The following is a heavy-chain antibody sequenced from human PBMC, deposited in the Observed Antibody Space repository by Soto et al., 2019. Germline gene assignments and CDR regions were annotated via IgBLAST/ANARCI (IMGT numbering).Heavy chain of an antibody. Sequence: SETLSLTCAVSCGSISSSNWWSWVRQPPGKGLEWIGEIYHSGSTNYNPSLKSRVTISVDKSKNQFSLKLSSVTAADTAVYYCAREWLYSSGWYSSSVFDYWGQGTLVTVSS. V-gene: IGHV4-4*02. CDR2: IYHSGST. CDR1: CGSISSSNW. D-gene: IGHD6-19*01. CDR3: AREWLYSSGWYSSSVFDY. J-gene: IGHJ4*02.